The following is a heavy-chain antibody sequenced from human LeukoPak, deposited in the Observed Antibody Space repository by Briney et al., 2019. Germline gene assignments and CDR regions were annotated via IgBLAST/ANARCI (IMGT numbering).Heavy chain of an antibody. Sequence: VASVKVSCKASGYTFTGYYMHWVRQAPGQGLEWMGWINPNSGGTNYAQKFQGRVTMTRDTSISTAYMELSRLRSDDTAVYYCARDQGYYDYVWGSYIAPGYYWGQGTLVTVSS. V-gene: IGHV1-2*02. CDR1: GYTFTGYY. CDR2: INPNSGGT. J-gene: IGHJ4*02. CDR3: ARDQGYYDYVWGSYIAPGYY. D-gene: IGHD3-16*01.